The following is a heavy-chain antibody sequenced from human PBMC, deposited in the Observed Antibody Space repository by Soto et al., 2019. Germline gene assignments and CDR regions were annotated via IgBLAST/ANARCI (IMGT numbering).Heavy chain of an antibody. Sequence: PSETLSLTCTVSGGSISSSSYYFFCIRQPPWNGLEWIGSIYYSGSTYYNPSLKSRVTISVDTSKNQFSLKLSSVTAADTAVYYCARQGGIAVAGRDYYYYYGMDVWGQGTTVTVSS. CDR3: ARQGGIAVAGRDYYYYYGMDV. CDR1: GGSISSSSYY. D-gene: IGHD6-19*01. V-gene: IGHV4-39*01. J-gene: IGHJ6*02. CDR2: IYYSGST.